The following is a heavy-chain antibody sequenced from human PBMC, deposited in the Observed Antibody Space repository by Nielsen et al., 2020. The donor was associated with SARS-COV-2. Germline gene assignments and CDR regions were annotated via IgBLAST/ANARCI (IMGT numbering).Heavy chain of an antibody. V-gene: IGHV3-30*04. CDR1: GFIFTRNA. Sequence: GESLKISCAASGFIFTRNAMHWVRQAPGKGLEWVAVISYDGSNKYYADSVKGRFTISRDNSKNTLYLQMNSLRAEDTAVYYCASELYSSSPYDAFDIWGQGTMVTVSS. J-gene: IGHJ3*02. D-gene: IGHD6-13*01. CDR3: ASELYSSSPYDAFDI. CDR2: ISYDGSNK.